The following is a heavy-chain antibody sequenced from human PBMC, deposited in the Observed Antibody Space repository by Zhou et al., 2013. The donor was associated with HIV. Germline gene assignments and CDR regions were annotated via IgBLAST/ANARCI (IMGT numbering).Heavy chain of an antibody. CDR1: GGTFSSGV. D-gene: IGHD1-1*01. J-gene: IGHJ4*02. V-gene: IGHV1-69*12. Sequence: QVQLVQSGAEVKRPGSSVKVSCKSSGGTFSSGVIGWVRQAPGQGLEWMGGIIPIFGTLNYAQKFQGRLTITADDSTTTAYMELSSLTSEDTALYYCAMDPRNNFGSHPFDSWGQGTLVTVSS. CDR2: IIPIFGTL. CDR3: AMDPRNNFGSHPFDS.